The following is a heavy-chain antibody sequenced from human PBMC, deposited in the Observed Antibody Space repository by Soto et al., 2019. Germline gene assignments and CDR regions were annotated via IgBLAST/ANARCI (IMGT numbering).Heavy chain of an antibody. V-gene: IGHV1-69*12. CDR3: ATRRKRFSDFYYYGMDV. D-gene: IGHD3-10*01. CDR1: GGPFTNYG. CDR2: VIPIFGSA. Sequence: QVHLVQSGAEMRKPGSSVRVSCKASGGPFTNYGLNWVRQAPGQGLEWMGGVIPIFGSATYAQKFQDRVTFTADESTTTAYLELSGLRLDDTAIYYCATRRKRFSDFYYYGMDVWGQGTTVNVSS. J-gene: IGHJ6*02.